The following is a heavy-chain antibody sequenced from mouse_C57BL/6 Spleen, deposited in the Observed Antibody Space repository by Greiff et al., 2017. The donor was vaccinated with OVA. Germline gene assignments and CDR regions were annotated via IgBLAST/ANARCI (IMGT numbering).Heavy chain of an antibody. J-gene: IGHJ1*03. V-gene: IGHV7-3*01. CDR3: ASSAGSTGDWYFDG. Sequence: EVKLVESGGGLVQPGGSLSLSCAASGFTFTDYYMSWVRQPPGKALEWLGFIRNKANGYTTEYSASVKGRFTISRDNSQSILYLQMNARGAEDSATYYGASSAGSTGDWYFDGWGTGTTVTVSS. CDR2: IRNKANGYTT. D-gene: IGHD2-1*01. CDR1: GFTFTDYY.